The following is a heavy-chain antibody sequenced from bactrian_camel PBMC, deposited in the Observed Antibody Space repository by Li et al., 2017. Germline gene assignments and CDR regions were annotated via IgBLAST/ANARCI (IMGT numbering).Heavy chain of an antibody. CDR3: AVDFLSTGVVPRVAKATDYQY. Sequence: VQLVESGGGTVKPGGSLRLSCEASGYSTSGSYCMGWFRRAPGKEREGVAAIYTRGGATYYPDSVKGRFIISQDNAKNTVYLQMNSLSPEDTGMYYCAVDFLSTGVVPRVAKATDYQYWGQGTQVTVS. J-gene: IGHJ4*01. CDR1: GYSTSGSYC. CDR2: IYTRGGAT. D-gene: IGHD2*01. V-gene: IGHV3S32*01.